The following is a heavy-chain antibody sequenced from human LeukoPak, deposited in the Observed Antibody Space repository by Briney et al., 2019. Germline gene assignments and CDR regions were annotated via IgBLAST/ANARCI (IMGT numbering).Heavy chain of an antibody. V-gene: IGHV4-30-4*08. J-gene: IGHJ4*02. D-gene: IGHD2-2*01. CDR3: ARERGVDGKMGVVVPSYGIFL. Sequence: SQTLSLTCTVSGGSISSGDYYWSWIRQPPGKGLEWIGYIYYSGSTYYNPSLKSRVTISVDTSKNQFSLKLSSVTAADTAVYYCARERGVDGKMGVVVPSYGIFLWGQGTLVTVSS. CDR2: IYYSGST. CDR1: GGSISSGDYY.